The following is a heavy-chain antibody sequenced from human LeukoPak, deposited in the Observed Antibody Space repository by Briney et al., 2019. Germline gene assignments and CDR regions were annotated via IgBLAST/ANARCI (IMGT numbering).Heavy chain of an antibody. CDR2: MNPNSGNT. CDR3: ARGQAAAGKREHDY. J-gene: IGHJ4*02. D-gene: IGHD6-13*01. CDR1: GYTFTSYD. Sequence: ASVKVSCKASGYTFTSYDINWVRRATGQGLEWMGWMNPNSGNTGYAQKFQGRVTMTRNTSISTAYMELSSLRSEDTAVYYCARGQAAAGKREHDYWGQGTLVTVSS. V-gene: IGHV1-8*01.